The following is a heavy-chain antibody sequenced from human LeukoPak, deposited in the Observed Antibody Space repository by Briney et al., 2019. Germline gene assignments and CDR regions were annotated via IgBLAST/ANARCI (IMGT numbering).Heavy chain of an antibody. CDR3: AEDDDSSGYYTVSYFDY. Sequence: GGSLRLSCAASRFTFSSYAMSWVRQAPGKGREWVSAISGSGGSTYYADSVKGRFTISRDNSKNTLYLQMNSLRAEDTAVYYCAEDDDSSGYYTVSYFDYWGQGTLVTVSS. V-gene: IGHV3-23*01. D-gene: IGHD3-22*01. CDR2: ISGSGGST. J-gene: IGHJ4*02. CDR1: RFTFSSYA.